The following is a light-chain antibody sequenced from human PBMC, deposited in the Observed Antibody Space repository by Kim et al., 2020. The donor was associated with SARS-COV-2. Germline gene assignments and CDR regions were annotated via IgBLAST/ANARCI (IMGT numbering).Light chain of an antibody. V-gene: IGKV1-5*01. J-gene: IGKJ1*01. CDR3: QEYKSDSWT. CDR1: QTISIY. CDR2: DAS. Sequence: DIQMTQSPSTLSASVGDRVTITCRASQTISIYLGWYQQKPGKVPSLLIYDASILESGVPSRFSGSGSGTEFTLIISSVQPDDFATYYCQEYKSDSWTFGQGTRVDIK.